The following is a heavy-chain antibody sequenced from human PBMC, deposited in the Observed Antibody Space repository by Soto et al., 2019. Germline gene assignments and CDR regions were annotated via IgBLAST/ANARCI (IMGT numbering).Heavy chain of an antibody. Sequence: ASVKVSCKASGYTFTSYAISWVRQAPGQGLEWMGWISAYNGNTNYAQKLQGRVTMTTDTSTSTAYMELRSLRSDDTAVYYCARVSSGWWYFDYWGQGTLVTVSS. CDR2: ISAYNGNT. CDR3: ARVSSGWWYFDY. V-gene: IGHV1-18*01. CDR1: GYTFTSYA. D-gene: IGHD6-19*01. J-gene: IGHJ4*02.